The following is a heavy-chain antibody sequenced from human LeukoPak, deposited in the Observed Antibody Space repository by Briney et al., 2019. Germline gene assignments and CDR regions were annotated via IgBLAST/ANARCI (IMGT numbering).Heavy chain of an antibody. D-gene: IGHD1-26*01. CDR1: GFTFSSYA. Sequence: PGGSLRLSCSASGFTFSSYAMHWVRQAPGKGLEYVSAISSNGGSTYYADSVKGRFTISKDNSKNTLYLQMSSLRAEETAVYYCVKGGSYSVGGDYWGQGTLVTVSS. V-gene: IGHV3-64D*06. CDR2: ISSNGGST. J-gene: IGHJ4*02. CDR3: VKGGSYSVGGDY.